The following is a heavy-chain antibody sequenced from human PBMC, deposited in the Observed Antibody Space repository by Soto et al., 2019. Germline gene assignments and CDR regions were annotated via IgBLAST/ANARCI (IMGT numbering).Heavy chain of an antibody. Sequence: EVQLVESGGGLVQPGGSLRLSCAASGFTFSLYSMSWVRQAPGKGLEWVSYISRSSTGIHYADSVKGRFTISRDDATNSMHLQMNSLRVGDSAVHYCARAPTWRLDVWGQGTTVSISS. CDR1: GFTFSLYS. CDR3: ARAPTWRLDV. V-gene: IGHV3-48*01. J-gene: IGHJ6*02. CDR2: ISRSSTGI.